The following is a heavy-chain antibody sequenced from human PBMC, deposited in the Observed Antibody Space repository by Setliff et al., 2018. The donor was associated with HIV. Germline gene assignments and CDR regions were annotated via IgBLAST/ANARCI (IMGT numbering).Heavy chain of an antibody. V-gene: IGHV4-39*01. J-gene: IGHJ4*01. D-gene: IGHD6-19*01. Sequence: SETLSLTCTVSGGSISSDSYYGGWIRQPPGKGLESIGTLFYNGATYYSPSLKGRVIISVDTSKNQFSLRLTSVTAADTAVYYCARHFRYPGIAVAGIDYWGQGTQVTVSS. CDR3: ARHFRYPGIAVAGIDY. CDR2: LFYNGAT. CDR1: GGSISSDSYY.